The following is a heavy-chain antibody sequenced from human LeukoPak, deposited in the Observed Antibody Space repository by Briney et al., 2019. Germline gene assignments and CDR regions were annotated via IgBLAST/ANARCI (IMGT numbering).Heavy chain of an antibody. CDR3: ATKDYYDSSGYYLAFDY. CDR1: GFTFSSYS. J-gene: IGHJ4*02. Sequence: GGSLRLSCAASGFTFSSYSMNWVRQAPGKGLEWVSSISSSSSYIYYADSVKDRFTISRANAKNSLYLQMNSLRAEDTAVYYCATKDYYDSSGYYLAFDYWGQGTLVTVSS. CDR2: ISSSSSYI. V-gene: IGHV3-21*01. D-gene: IGHD3-22*01.